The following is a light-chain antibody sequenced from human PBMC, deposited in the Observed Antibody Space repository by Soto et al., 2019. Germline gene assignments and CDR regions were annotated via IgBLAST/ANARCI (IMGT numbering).Light chain of an antibody. CDR1: QSLLYTSNNKNY. J-gene: IGKJ2*01. V-gene: IGKV4-1*01. Sequence: DIVMTQSPDSLAVSLGERATINCKSSQSLLYTSNNKNYLAWYQQKPGQPPKLLICWASAREFGVPDRFSGSVSGTDFKLTINSLQAEDVAVYYCQQFYPSPNTFGQGTKLEIK. CDR2: WAS. CDR3: QQFYPSPNT.